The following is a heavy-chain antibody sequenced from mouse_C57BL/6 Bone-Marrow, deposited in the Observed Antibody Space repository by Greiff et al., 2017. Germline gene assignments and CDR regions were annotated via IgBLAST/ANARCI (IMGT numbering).Heavy chain of an antibody. D-gene: IGHD2-3*01. CDR3: ARGDGYHAGWYFDV. Sequence: LVESGAELVRPGTSVKMSCKASGYTFTNYWIGWAKQRPGHGLEWIGDIYPGGGYTNYNEKFKGKATLTADKSSSTAYMQFSSLTSEDSAIYYCARGDGYHAGWYFDVWGTGTTVTVSS. J-gene: IGHJ1*03. CDR2: IYPGGGYT. V-gene: IGHV1-63*01. CDR1: GYTFTNYW.